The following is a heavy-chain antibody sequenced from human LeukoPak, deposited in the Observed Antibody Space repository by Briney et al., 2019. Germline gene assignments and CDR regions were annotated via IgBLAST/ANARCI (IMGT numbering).Heavy chain of an antibody. J-gene: IGHJ3*02. CDR2: IYTSGST. D-gene: IGHD3-22*01. V-gene: IGHV4-4*07. CDR1: GGSISSYY. Sequence: SETLSLTCTVSGGSISSYYWSWIRQPAGKGLEWIGRIYTSGSTNYNPSLKSRVTMSVDTSKNQFSLKLSSVTVADTAVYYCARGAYYYDSSGPTTEDADAFDIWGQGTMVTVSS. CDR3: ARGAYYYDSSGPTTEDADAFDI.